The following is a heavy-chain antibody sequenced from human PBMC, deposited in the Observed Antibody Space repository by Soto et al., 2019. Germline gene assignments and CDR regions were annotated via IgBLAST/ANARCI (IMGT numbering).Heavy chain of an antibody. Sequence: GGSLRLSCAASGFTFSSYSMNWVRQAPGKGLEWVSSISSSSSYIYYADSVKGRFTISRDNSKKMVFLQLSSLRAEDTGIYYFVTGTHKVLTGPDGHGMDVWGQGTTVTVSS. CDR2: ISSSSSYI. CDR1: GFTFSSYS. D-gene: IGHD3-9*01. J-gene: IGHJ6*02. CDR3: VTGTHKVLTGPDGHGMDV. V-gene: IGHV3-21*04.